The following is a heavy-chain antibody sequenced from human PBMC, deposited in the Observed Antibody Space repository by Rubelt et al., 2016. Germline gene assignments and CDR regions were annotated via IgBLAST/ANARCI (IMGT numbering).Heavy chain of an antibody. Sequence: QVQLVESGGGVVQPGRSLRLSCAASGFTFSSYGMHWVRQAPGKGLEWVAVIWYDGSNKYYADSVKGRFTISRDNSKNTLYLQMNSLLAEVTAVYYCARATLLGYCSGGSCSRAFDIWGQGTMVTVSS. D-gene: IGHD2-15*01. V-gene: IGHV3-33*01. CDR3: ARATLLGYCSGGSCSRAFDI. J-gene: IGHJ3*02. CDR2: IWYDGSNK. CDR1: GFTFSSYG.